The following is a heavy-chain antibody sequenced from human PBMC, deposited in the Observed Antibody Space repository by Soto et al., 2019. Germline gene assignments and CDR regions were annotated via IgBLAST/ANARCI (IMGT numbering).Heavy chain of an antibody. J-gene: IGHJ6*02. V-gene: IGHV3-9*01. CDR3: AKDIARYQLVLITEGMDV. Sequence: SLRLSCAASGFGFEDYGMHWVRQAPGKGLEWVSSISWNSRNIAYADSVKGRFTVSRDNAKNSLYLQMNSLRPEDTALYYCAKDIARYQLVLITEGMDVWGQGTTVTVSS. CDR2: ISWNSRNI. CDR1: GFGFEDYG. D-gene: IGHD3-10*01.